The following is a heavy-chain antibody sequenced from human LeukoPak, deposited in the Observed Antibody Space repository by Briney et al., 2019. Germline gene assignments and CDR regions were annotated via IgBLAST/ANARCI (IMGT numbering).Heavy chain of an antibody. V-gene: IGHV4-34*01. J-gene: IGHJ3*02. Sequence: SETLSLTCAVYGGSFSGYYWSWIRQPPGKGLEWIGEINHSGSTNYNPSLKSRVTISVDTSKNQFSLKLSSVTAADTAVYYCASPLGYCSGGSCYSDLGAFDIWGQGTMVTVSS. CDR3: ASPLGYCSGGSCYSDLGAFDI. CDR1: GGSFSGYY. D-gene: IGHD2-15*01. CDR2: INHSGST.